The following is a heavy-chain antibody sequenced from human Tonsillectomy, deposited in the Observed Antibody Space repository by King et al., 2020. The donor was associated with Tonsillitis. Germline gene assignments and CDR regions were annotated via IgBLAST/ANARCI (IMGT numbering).Heavy chain of an antibody. J-gene: IGHJ4*01. CDR1: GYTFTSYG. CDR3: ARETCSGGSCYPDDY. Sequence: QLVQSGAEVKKPGASVKVSCKASGYTFTSYGISWVRQAPGQGLEWMGWISAYNGNTNYAQKLKGRVTMTTDTSTSTAYMALRSLRSDDTAVYYCARETCSGGSCYPDDYWGHGTLVTVSS. V-gene: IGHV1-18*04. CDR2: ISAYNGNT. D-gene: IGHD2-15*01.